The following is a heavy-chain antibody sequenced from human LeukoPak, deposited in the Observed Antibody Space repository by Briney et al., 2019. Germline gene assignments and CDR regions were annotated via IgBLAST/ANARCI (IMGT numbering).Heavy chain of an antibody. CDR2: IYHSGST. J-gene: IGHJ4*02. CDR1: GGSISSSNW. V-gene: IGHV4-4*02. Sequence: SGTLSLTCAVSGGSISSSNWWSWVRQPPGKGLEWIGEIYHSGSTNYNPSLKSRVTISVDTSKNQFSLKLSSVTAADTAVYYCARGLYSSGWYKDYWGQGTLVTVSS. D-gene: IGHD6-19*01. CDR3: ARGLYSSGWYKDY.